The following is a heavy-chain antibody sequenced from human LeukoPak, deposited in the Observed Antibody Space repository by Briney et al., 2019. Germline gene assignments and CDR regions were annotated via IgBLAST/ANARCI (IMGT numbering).Heavy chain of an antibody. CDR3: ASLLKGCSSTSCYRSLDY. Sequence: GGSLRLPCAASGFTFSSYGMHWVRQAPGKGLEWVAFIRYDGSNKYYADSVKGRFTISRDNSKNTLYLQMNSLRAEDTAVYYCASLLKGCSSTSCYRSLDYWGQGTLVTVS. V-gene: IGHV3-30*02. CDR1: GFTFSSYG. D-gene: IGHD2-2*02. CDR2: IRYDGSNK. J-gene: IGHJ4*02.